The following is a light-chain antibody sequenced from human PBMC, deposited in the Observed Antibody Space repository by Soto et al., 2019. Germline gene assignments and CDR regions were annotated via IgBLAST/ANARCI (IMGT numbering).Light chain of an antibody. J-gene: IGKJ5*01. CDR2: VAS. CDR3: QHYAHNSPIT. V-gene: IGKV3-20*01. Sequence: PGEIVTLSCRASQSVSSSYLTWYQQKPGQAPRLLLFVASSRAAGIPDRFSGSGSGTDFTLTISRLEPEDFAVYYCQHYAHNSPITFGQGTRLEIK. CDR1: QSVSSSY.